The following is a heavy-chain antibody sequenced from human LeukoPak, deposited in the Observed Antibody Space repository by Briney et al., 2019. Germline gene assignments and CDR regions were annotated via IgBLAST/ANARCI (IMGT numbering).Heavy chain of an antibody. CDR3: ARRRNWYFDL. J-gene: IGHJ2*01. V-gene: IGHV3-7*01. CDR2: IKQDGSDT. Sequence: PGGSLRLSCAASGFTFSNYAMSWVRQAPGKGLQWVANIKQDGSDTYYVDSVKGRFTISRDNVWDSLSLQMSSLRADDTAIYYCARRRNWYFDLWGRGTLVTVSS. CDR1: GFTFSNYA.